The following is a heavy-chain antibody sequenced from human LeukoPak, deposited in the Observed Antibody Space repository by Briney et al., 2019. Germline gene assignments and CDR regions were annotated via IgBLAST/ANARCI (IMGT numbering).Heavy chain of an antibody. J-gene: IGHJ3*02. CDR1: GYTFTGYY. Sequence: ASVKVSCKASGYTFTGYYMHWVRQAPGQGLEWTGWINPNSGGTNYTQKFQGRVTMTRDTSISTAYMELSRLRSDDTAVYYCARDSFPGRYYEGAFDIWGQGTMVTVSS. V-gene: IGHV1-2*02. CDR2: INPNSGGT. CDR3: ARDSFPGRYYEGAFDI. D-gene: IGHD3-22*01.